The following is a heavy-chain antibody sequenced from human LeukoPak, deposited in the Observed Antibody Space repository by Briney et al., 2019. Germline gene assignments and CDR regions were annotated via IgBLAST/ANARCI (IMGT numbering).Heavy chain of an antibody. J-gene: IGHJ4*02. V-gene: IGHV3-30-3*01. CDR1: GFTFSSYA. D-gene: IGHD6-13*01. Sequence: GRSLRLSCAASGFTFSSYAMHWVRQAPGKGLEWVAVISYDGSNKYYADSVKGRFTISRDNSKNTLYLQMNSLRAEDTAVYYCARAQMPIAAAGSDYWGLGTLVTVSS. CDR3: ARAQMPIAAAGSDY. CDR2: ISYDGSNK.